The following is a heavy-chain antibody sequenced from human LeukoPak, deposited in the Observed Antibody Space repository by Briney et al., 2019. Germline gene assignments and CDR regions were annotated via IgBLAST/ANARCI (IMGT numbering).Heavy chain of an antibody. V-gene: IGHV1-8*01. J-gene: IGHJ4*02. D-gene: IGHD3-10*01. CDR3: ARGGFYGSVNYYRFDY. CDR1: GYTFTSYD. CDR2: MNPNSGNT. Sequence: GASVKVSCKASGYTFTSYDINWVRQATGQGLEWMGWMNPNSGNTGYAQKFQGRVTMTRNTSISTAYMELSSLKSEDTAVYFCARGGFYGSVNYYRFDYWGQGTLVTVSS.